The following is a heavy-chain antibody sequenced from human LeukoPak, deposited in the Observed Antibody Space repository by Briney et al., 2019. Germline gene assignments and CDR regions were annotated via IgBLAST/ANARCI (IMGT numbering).Heavy chain of an antibody. CDR1: GGSISSYY. Sequence: SETLSLTCTASGGSISSYYWSWLRQPPGKGLEWIGYIYTSGSTNYNPSLKSRVTISVDTSKNQFSLKLSSVTAADTAVYYCARVGFGEYYFDYWGQGTLVTVSS. D-gene: IGHD3-10*01. CDR2: IYTSGST. J-gene: IGHJ4*02. V-gene: IGHV4-4*09. CDR3: ARVGFGEYYFDY.